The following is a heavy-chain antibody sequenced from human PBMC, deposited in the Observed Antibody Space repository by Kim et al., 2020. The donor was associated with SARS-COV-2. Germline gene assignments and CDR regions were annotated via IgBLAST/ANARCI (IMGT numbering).Heavy chain of an antibody. Sequence: SETLSLTCAVSGGSISSSGYYWGWIRQPPGKGLEWIGSVYYTGATYYDPSLKSRVTISVDTSNNQFSLKLSSVTAADTAVYYCARHFRGTSLRFLGLFQFVYWGQGTLVTVSS. D-gene: IGHD3-3*01. V-gene: IGHV4-39*01. CDR3: ARHFRGTSLRFLGLFQFVY. CDR2: VYYTGAT. J-gene: IGHJ4*02. CDR1: GGSISSSGYY.